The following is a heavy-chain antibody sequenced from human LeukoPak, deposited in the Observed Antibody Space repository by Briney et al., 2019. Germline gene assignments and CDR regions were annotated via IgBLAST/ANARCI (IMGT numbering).Heavy chain of an antibody. Sequence: SQTLSLTCTVSGGSISSGGYYWSWIRQHPGKGLEWIGYIYYSGSTNYNPSLKSRVTMSVDTSKNQFSLKLSSVTAADTAVYYCARESVGWSETDAFDIWGQGTMVTVSS. V-gene: IGHV4-31*03. CDR2: IYYSGST. D-gene: IGHD3-3*01. J-gene: IGHJ3*02. CDR3: ARESVGWSETDAFDI. CDR1: GGSISSGGYY.